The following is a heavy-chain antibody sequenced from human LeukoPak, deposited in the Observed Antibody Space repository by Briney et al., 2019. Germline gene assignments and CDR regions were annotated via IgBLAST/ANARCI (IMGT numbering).Heavy chain of an antibody. CDR1: GGSICSYY. V-gene: IGHV4-59*08. J-gene: IGHJ4*02. Sequence: SETLSLTCTVSGGSICSYYWSWIRQPPGKGLEWIGYIYYSGSTNYNPSLKSRVTISVDTSKNQFSLKLSSVTAADTAVYYCARLEAVAGTFYFDYWGQGTLVTVSS. D-gene: IGHD6-19*01. CDR2: IYYSGST. CDR3: ARLEAVAGTFYFDY.